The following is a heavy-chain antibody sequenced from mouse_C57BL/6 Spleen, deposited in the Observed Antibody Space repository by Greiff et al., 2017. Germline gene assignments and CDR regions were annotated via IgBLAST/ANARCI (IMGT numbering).Heavy chain of an antibody. Sequence: QVQLQQSGPELVKPGASVKISCKASGYAFSSSWMNWVKQRPGKGLEWIGRIYPGDGDTNYNGKFKGKATLTADKSSSTAYMQLSSLTSEDSAVYFCAREGDSNYGYYAMDYWGQGTSVTVSS. CDR3: AREGDSNYGYYAMDY. CDR2: IYPGDGDT. CDR1: GYAFSSSW. J-gene: IGHJ4*01. V-gene: IGHV1-82*01. D-gene: IGHD2-5*01.